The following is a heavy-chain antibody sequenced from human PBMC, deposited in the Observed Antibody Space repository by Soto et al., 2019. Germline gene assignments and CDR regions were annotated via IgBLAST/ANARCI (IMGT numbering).Heavy chain of an antibody. CDR1: GGSVTSTTYY. Sequence: SETLSLTCTVSGGSVTSTTYYWTWIRQPPGKGLEWIGCIYYRGSTYYNTSLKSRITISVDTSKKQYYLKLSSAAAAATAEYYCTIYPPTAFFWFPVDSWCQGPLVT. V-gene: IGHV4-39*01. CDR3: TIYPPTAFFWFPVDS. D-gene: IGHD3-3*01. J-gene: IGHJ4*02. CDR2: IYYRGST.